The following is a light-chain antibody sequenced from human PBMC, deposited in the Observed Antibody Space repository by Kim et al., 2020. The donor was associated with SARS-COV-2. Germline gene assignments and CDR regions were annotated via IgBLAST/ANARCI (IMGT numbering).Light chain of an antibody. CDR2: DDT. J-gene: IGLJ2*01. CDR1: NIGSKS. CDR3: QVWDSSSDHVV. Sequence: APGKTARVTGGGTNIGSKSVHWDQQKPGQAAVLVVYDDTDRHSGIPERFSGSNSGNTATLTISRVEAGDEADYYCQVWDSSSDHVVFGGGTQLTVL. V-gene: IGLV3-21*03.